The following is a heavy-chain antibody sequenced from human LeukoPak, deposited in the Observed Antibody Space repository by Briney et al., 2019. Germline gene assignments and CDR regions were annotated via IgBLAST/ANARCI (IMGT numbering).Heavy chain of an antibody. CDR2: ISSSSSYI. J-gene: IGHJ6*03. CDR1: GFTFSSYS. Sequence: GGSLRLSCAASGFTFSSYSMNWVRQAPGKGLEWVSSISSSSSYIYYADSVNGRFTISRDNAKNSLYLQMNSLRAEDTAVYYCARVGSSSSRYYYYMDVWGKGTTVTVSS. D-gene: IGHD6-6*01. V-gene: IGHV3-21*01. CDR3: ARVGSSSSRYYYYMDV.